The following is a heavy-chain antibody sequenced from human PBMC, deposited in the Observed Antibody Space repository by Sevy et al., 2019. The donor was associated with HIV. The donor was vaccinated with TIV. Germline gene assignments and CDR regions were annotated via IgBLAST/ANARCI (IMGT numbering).Heavy chain of an antibody. CDR2: IRGRGGRT. CDR3: AMDLYSGTNSGALDI. V-gene: IGHV3-23*01. CDR1: GITFSNFA. D-gene: IGHD1-26*01. J-gene: IGHJ3*02. Sequence: GGSLRLSCAGSGITFSNFAMNWVRLPPGKGVEWVSVIRGRGGRTYYADSVKGRLSISRDNSKKMVYLQMNSLRVEDTAKYYCAMDLYSGTNSGALDIGGQGTLVTVSS.